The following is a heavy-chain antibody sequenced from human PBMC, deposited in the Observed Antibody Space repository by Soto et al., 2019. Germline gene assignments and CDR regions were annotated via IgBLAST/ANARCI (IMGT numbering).Heavy chain of an antibody. V-gene: IGHV1-8*01. Sequence: ASVKVSCKASGYTFTSYDINWVRQATGQGLEWMGWMNPNSGNTGYAQKFQGRVTMTRNTSISTAYMELSSLRSEDTAVYYCARWLVVELWFGTYYYMDVWGKGTTVTVS. CDR3: ARWLVVELWFGTYYYMDV. CDR1: GYTFTSYD. D-gene: IGHD3-10*01. J-gene: IGHJ6*03. CDR2: MNPNSGNT.